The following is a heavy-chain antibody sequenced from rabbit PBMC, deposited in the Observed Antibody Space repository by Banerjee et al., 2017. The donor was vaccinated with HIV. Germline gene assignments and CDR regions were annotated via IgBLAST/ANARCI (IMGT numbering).Heavy chain of an antibody. Sequence: QEQLVESGGDLVKPGASLTLTCKTSGFTLINYWICWVRQAPGKGLEWIACMGTSSGNTYYASWAKGRFTISRSTSLNTVDLKMTSLTVADTATYFCARDRDGDAGYGSLALWGPGTLVTVS. D-gene: IGHD7-1*01. CDR3: ARDRDGDAGYGSLAL. CDR1: GFTLINYW. CDR2: MGTSSGNT. V-gene: IGHV1S43*01. J-gene: IGHJ4*01.